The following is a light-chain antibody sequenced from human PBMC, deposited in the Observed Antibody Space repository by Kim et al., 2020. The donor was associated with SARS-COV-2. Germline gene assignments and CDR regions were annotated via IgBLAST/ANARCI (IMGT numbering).Light chain of an antibody. CDR1: QSVLYSSNNKNY. J-gene: IGKJ4*01. CDR2: WAS. V-gene: IGKV4-1*01. Sequence: DIVMTQSPDSLAVSLGERATINCKSSQSVLYSSNNKNYLAWYQQKPGQPPKLLIYWASTRESGVPDRFSGSGSGTNFTLTISSLQAEDVAVYDCQQDANPHQAYDGETKV. CDR3: QQDANPHQA.